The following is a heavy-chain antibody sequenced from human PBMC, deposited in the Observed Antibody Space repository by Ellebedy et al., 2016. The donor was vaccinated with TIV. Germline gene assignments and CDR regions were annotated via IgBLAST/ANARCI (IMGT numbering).Heavy chain of an antibody. CDR1: EFTFTSSA. D-gene: IGHD5-24*01. Sequence: SVKVSXXASEFTFTSSAVQWVRQARGQRLEWIGWIVVGSGNTNYAQKFQERVTITRDMSTSTAYMELSSLRSEDTAVYYCARVAEMATIYYYYYGMDVWGQGTTVTVSS. V-gene: IGHV1-58*01. CDR2: IVVGSGNT. CDR3: ARVAEMATIYYYYYGMDV. J-gene: IGHJ6*02.